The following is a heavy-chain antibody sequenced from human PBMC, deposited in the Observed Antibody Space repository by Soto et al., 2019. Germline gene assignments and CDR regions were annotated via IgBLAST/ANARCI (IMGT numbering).Heavy chain of an antibody. CDR2: NSTYNGNT. D-gene: IGHD3-10*01. CDR1: GYTFTNYD. J-gene: IGHJ6*02. V-gene: IGHV1-18*01. Sequence: QVHLVQSGAEVKKPGASVKVSCKASGYTFTNYDINWVRQAPGQGLEWMGWNSTYNGNTNYAQKRQGRVTMTKDTSTSTAYMGLRSMRSDDAAVYYCAGGYYSGSGSPTPGGMDVWGQGTTVTVSS. CDR3: AGGYYSGSGSPTPGGMDV.